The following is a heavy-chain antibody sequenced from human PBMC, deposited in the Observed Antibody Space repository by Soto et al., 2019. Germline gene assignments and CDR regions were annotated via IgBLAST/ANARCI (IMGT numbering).Heavy chain of an antibody. Sequence: ASVKVSCKASGYTFTSYDINWVRQATGQGLEWMGWISAYNGNTNYAQKLQGRVTMTTDTSTSTAYMELRSLRSDDTAVYYCARWYCSSTSCYFPWFDPWGQGTLVTVSS. V-gene: IGHV1-18*01. CDR3: ARWYCSSTSCYFPWFDP. CDR2: ISAYNGNT. J-gene: IGHJ5*02. CDR1: GYTFTSYD. D-gene: IGHD2-2*01.